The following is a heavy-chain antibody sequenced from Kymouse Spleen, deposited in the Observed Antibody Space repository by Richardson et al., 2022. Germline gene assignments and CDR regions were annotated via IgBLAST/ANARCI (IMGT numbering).Heavy chain of an antibody. CDR3: ARGRNFTMVRGVIEGFFDY. Sequence: QVQLQQWGAGLLKPSETLSLTCAVYGGSFSGYYWSWIRQPPGKGLEWIGEINHSGSTNYNPSLKSRVTISVDTSKNQFSLKLSSVTAADTAVYYCARGRNFTMVRGVIEGFFDYWGQGTLVTVSS. V-gene: IGHV4-34*01. CDR1: GGSFSGYY. D-gene: IGHD3-10*01. CDR2: INHSGST. J-gene: IGHJ4*02.